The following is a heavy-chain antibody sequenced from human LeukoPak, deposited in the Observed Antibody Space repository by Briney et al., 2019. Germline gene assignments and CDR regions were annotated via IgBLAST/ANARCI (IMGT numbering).Heavy chain of an antibody. CDR1: GGSISSSSYY. CDR3: ARQEFSTSPLDY. CDR2: IYYSGST. Sequence: SETLSLTCTVSGGSISSSSYYWGWIRQPPGEGLEWIGSIYYSGSTYYNPSLKSRVSISVDTSKTQFSLKLTSVTAADTAVYYCARQEFSTSPLDYWGQGTLVTISS. J-gene: IGHJ4*02. D-gene: IGHD6-6*01. V-gene: IGHV4-39*01.